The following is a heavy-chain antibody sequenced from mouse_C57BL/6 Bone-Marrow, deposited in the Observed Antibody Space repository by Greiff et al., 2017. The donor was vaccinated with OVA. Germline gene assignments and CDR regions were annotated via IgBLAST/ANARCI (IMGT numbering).Heavy chain of an antibody. V-gene: IGHV1-74*01. CDR1: GYTFTSYW. CDR2: IHPSDSDT. D-gene: IGHD2-2*01. Sequence: QVQLQQPGAELVKPGASVKVSCKASGYTFTSYWMHWVKQRPGQGLEWIGRIHPSDSDTNYNQKFKGKATLTVDKSSSTAYIQLSSLTSEDSAVYYCAPFLGYYWYFGGWGTGTTVTVSS. J-gene: IGHJ1*03. CDR3: APFLGYYWYFGG.